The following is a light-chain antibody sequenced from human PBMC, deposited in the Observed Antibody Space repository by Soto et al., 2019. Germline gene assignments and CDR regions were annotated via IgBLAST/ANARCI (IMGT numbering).Light chain of an antibody. J-gene: IGKJ2*01. CDR2: QTS. CDR1: QSVGNW. V-gene: IGKV1-5*03. Sequence: DIQMTQSPSALSASVGDRVTVTCRASQSVGNWLAWYQQKPGKAPKLLIYQTSTLESGVPSRFSGGRSGTEFTLTINIRQDDDFGTYYCQQYNSNPYTFGQGTKLEIK. CDR3: QQYNSNPYT.